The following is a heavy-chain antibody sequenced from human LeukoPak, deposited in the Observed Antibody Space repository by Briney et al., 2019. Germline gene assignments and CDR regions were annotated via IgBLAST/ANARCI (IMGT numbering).Heavy chain of an antibody. D-gene: IGHD3-9*01. CDR3: ARDPIDDILTGYYIPFDY. J-gene: IGHJ4*02. V-gene: IGHV1-2*02. CDR2: INPNSGGT. CDR1: GYTFTGYY. Sequence: ASVKVSCKASGYTFTGYYMHWVRQAPGQGLEWMGWINPNSGGTNYAQKFQGRVTMTRDTSISTDYMELSRLRSDDTAVYYCARDPIDDILTGYYIPFDYWGQGTLVTVSS.